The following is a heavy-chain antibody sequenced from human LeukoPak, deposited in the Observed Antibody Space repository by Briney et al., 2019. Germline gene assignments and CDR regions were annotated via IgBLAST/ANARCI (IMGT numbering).Heavy chain of an antibody. CDR1: GYTFSSCA. CDR3: VRDDYRDSGTKNWFDP. Sequence: ASVKVSCKASGYTFSSCAINWVRQAPGQGLEWMGWINTNTGNPAYAQGFTGRFVFSLDSSVNTAYLQISSLKAEDTAVYYCVRDDYRDSGTKNWFDPWGQGTLVTVSP. J-gene: IGHJ5*02. V-gene: IGHV7-4-1*02. CDR2: INTNTGNP. D-gene: IGHD3-10*01.